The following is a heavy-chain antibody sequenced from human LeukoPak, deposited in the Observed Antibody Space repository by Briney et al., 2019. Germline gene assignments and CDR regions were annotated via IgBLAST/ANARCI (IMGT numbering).Heavy chain of an antibody. CDR3: VRDPHGSGSSNSPHDAFDI. Sequence: GGSLRLPCAASGFTFSTYWMHWVRQGPGNGLVWVSRIKTDGSSTSYADSVKGRFTISRDNAKNTVYLQMSSLRAEDTAVYYCVRDPHGSGSSNSPHDAFDIWGHGTMVTVSS. CDR2: IKTDGSST. D-gene: IGHD3-10*01. CDR1: GFTFSTYW. V-gene: IGHV3-74*01. J-gene: IGHJ3*02.